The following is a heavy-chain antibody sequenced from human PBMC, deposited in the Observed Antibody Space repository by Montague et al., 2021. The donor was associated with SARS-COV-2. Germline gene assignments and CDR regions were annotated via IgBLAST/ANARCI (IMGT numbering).Heavy chain of an antibody. CDR1: GFTFSSYA. D-gene: IGHD3-9*01. Sequence: SLRLSCAASGFTFSSYAMSWVRQAPGKGLEWVSAISGSGGSTYYADSVKGRFTISRDNSKNTLYLQMNSLRAEDTAVYYCAKDWELRYFDWLSHGWFDPWGQGTLVTVS. CDR3: AKDWELRYFDWLSHGWFDP. J-gene: IGHJ5*02. CDR2: ISGSGGST. V-gene: IGHV3-23*01.